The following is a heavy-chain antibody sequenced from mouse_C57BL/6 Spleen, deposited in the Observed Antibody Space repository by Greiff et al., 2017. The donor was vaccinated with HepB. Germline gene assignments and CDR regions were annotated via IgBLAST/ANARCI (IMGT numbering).Heavy chain of an antibody. J-gene: IGHJ2*01. CDR1: GFTFSDYG. CDR3: AREDGYYLDY. Sequence: EVQLVESGGGLVKPGGSLKLSCAASGFTFSDYGMHWVRQAPEKGLEWVAYISSGSSTIYYADTVKGRFTISRDNAKNTLFLQMTSLRSEDTAMYYCAREDGYYLDYWGQGTTLTVSS. V-gene: IGHV5-17*01. D-gene: IGHD2-3*01. CDR2: ISSGSSTI.